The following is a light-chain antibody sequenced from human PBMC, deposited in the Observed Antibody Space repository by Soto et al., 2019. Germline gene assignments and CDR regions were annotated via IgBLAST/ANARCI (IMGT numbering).Light chain of an antibody. CDR3: SSDTSSSTPYV. CDR2: DVT. Sequence: QSALTQPASVSGSPGQSITISCTGTSSDVGGYNYVSWYQQHPVKAPKLMIYDVTNRPSGVSDRFSGSKSGNTASLTSAGRQAEDEADYYCSSDTSSSTPYVFGTGTKRTVL. CDR1: SSDVGGYNY. V-gene: IGLV2-14*01. J-gene: IGLJ1*01.